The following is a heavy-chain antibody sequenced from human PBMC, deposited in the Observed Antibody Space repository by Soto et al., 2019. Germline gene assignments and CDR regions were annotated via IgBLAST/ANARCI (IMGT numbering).Heavy chain of an antibody. V-gene: IGHV3-30*02. CDR2: MWNDGSNK. J-gene: IGHJ4*02. D-gene: IGHD4-4*01. Sequence: GGSLRHSCAGSGFTLGNCGMHWCRQAPGRGLEWVAVMWNDGSNKYYVDSVKGRFTVSRDNSRNTLHLQMNSLRADDTAVYYCAKDPRGGYSILSIDYWGQGT. CDR1: GFTLGNCG. CDR3: AKDPRGGYSILSIDY.